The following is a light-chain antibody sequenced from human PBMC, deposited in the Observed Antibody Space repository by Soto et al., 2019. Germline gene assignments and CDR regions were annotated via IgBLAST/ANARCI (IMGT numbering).Light chain of an antibody. CDR1: NSNIGAGSG. V-gene: IGLV1-40*01. CDR2: ANT. CDR3: QSFVSSLTGLI. J-gene: IGLJ2*01. Sequence: QAVVTQPPSVTGAPGQRVTISCTGNNSNIGAGSGVNWYQQFPDKAPKLLIYANTHRPSGVPDRFSGSTSATSASLAITGLQTQDEADYYCQSFVSSLTGLIFGGGTKLTVL.